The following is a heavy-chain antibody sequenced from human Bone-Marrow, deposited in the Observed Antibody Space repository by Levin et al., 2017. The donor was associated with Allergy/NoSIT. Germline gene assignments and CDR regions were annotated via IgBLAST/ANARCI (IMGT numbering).Heavy chain of an antibody. D-gene: IGHD3-3*01. J-gene: IGHJ4*02. V-gene: IGHV3-23*01. CDR2: ISGSDTFT. Sequence: GESLKISCAASGFTFTNYAMSWVHQAPGKGLEWVSSISGSDTFTYYAESAKGRFTISRDNSKNTSSLQMNRLRAEDSAVYYCARAYDFWSGYYPPDYWGQGTLVTVSS. CDR1: GFTFTNYA. CDR3: ARAYDFWSGYYPPDY.